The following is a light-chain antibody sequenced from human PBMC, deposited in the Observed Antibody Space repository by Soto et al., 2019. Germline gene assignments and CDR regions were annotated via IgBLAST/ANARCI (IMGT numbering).Light chain of an antibody. V-gene: IGKV1-5*03. CDR1: QSISSW. J-gene: IGKJ1*01. CDR2: KAS. CDR3: QQYDSYPT. Sequence: DIQLTQSPSVLSASVGDTVTITCRASQSISSWLAWYQQKPGKAPKLLIYKASSLESGVPSRFSGSGSGTEFTLTSSSLQPDDFATYYCQQYDSYPTFGQGTKVDI.